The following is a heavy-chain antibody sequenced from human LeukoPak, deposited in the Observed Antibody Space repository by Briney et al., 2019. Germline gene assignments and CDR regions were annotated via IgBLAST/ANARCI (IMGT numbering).Heavy chain of an antibody. J-gene: IGHJ3*02. Sequence: GRSLRLSCAASGFTFDDYAMHWVRQAPGKGLEWVSGISWNSGSIGYADSVKGRFTISRDNAKNSLYLQMNSLRAEDMALYYCARTGGSTPTEGFDIWGQGTMVTVSS. CDR2: ISWNSGSI. D-gene: IGHD5/OR15-5a*01. CDR1: GFTFDDYA. CDR3: ARTGGSTPTEGFDI. V-gene: IGHV3-9*03.